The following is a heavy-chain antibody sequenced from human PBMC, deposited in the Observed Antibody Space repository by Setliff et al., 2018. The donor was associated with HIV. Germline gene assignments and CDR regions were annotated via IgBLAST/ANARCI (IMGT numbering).Heavy chain of an antibody. CDR3: ARGVLEFLEWSAAHYYFDY. CDR1: GFTFSSYA. D-gene: IGHD3-3*02. Sequence: LRLSCAASGFTFSSYAMNWVRQAPGKGLEWVSAISGSGGSTYYADSVKGRFTISRDNFENTLYLQMNSLRAEDTAVYYCARGVLEFLEWSAAHYYFDYWGQGTLVTVSS. V-gene: IGHV3-23*01. J-gene: IGHJ4*02. CDR2: ISGSGGST.